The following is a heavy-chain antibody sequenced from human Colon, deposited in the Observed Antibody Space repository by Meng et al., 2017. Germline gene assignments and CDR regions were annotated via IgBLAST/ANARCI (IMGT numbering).Heavy chain of an antibody. Sequence: ASVKVSCKASGYTFTGYYMHWVRQAPGQGLEWMGRINPNSGGTNYAQKFQGRVTITVDTPTTTVYLEVSSLKSEDTAVYYCARDPEIYRPTMEDWFDPWGQGTQVTSAS. V-gene: IGHV1-2*06. CDR2: INPNSGGT. D-gene: IGHD1-1*01. J-gene: IGHJ5*01. CDR3: ARDPEIYRPTMEDWFDP. CDR1: GYTFTGYY.